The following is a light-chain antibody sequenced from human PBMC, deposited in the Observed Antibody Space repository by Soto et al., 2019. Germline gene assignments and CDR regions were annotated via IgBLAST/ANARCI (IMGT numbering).Light chain of an antibody. CDR2: KAS. V-gene: IGKV1-5*03. CDR1: QSISNL. J-gene: IGKJ2*01. CDR3: QQYNINLYT. Sequence: DIQMTQSPSTLSASVGDRVTITCRASQSISNLLAWYQQKPGKAPNLLIYKASSLQSGVPPRFSGSGSGTEFTLTISSLQPDDFATYYCQQYNINLYTFGQGTKLEI.